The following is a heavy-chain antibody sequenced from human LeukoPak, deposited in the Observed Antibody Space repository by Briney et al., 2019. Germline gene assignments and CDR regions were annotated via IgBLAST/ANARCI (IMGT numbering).Heavy chain of an antibody. CDR3: ARDYGRSGSSCYSIDY. J-gene: IGHJ4*02. CDR2: ISSSSSII. CDR1: GFTFSSYT. D-gene: IGHD2-15*01. V-gene: IGHV3-48*01. Sequence: PGGSLRLSCAASGFTFSSYTMNWVRQAPGKGLEWVSYISSSSSIIYYSDSVKGRFTISRDNAKSSLYLQMNSLRAEDTAVYYCARDYGRSGSSCYSIDYWGQGTLVTVSS.